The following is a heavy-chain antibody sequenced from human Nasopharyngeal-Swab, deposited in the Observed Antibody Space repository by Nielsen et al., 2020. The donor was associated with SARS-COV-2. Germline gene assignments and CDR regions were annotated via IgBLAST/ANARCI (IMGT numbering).Heavy chain of an antibody. V-gene: IGHV3-7*01. D-gene: IGHD4-17*01. J-gene: IGHJ5*02. CDR2: IKQDGSEK. Sequence: GGSLRLSCASSGFTFTTYWMSWVRQAPGKGLEWVASIKQDGSEKYYVDSVKGRFTISRDNAKSSLFLQMNSLRAEDTAVYYCARVRLRNNWFDPWGQGTLGTVSS. CDR1: GFTFTTYW. CDR3: ARVRLRNNWFDP.